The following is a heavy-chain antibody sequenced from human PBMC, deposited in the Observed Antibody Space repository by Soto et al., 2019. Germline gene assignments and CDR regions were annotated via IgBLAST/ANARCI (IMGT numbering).Heavy chain of an antibody. CDR2: INHSGST. CDR3: ASLKQWQQGDY. J-gene: IGHJ4*02. CDR1: GGSFSGYY. D-gene: IGHD6-19*01. V-gene: IGHV4-34*01. Sequence: PSETLSLTCAFYGGSFSGYYWSWIRQPPGKGLEWIGEINHSGSTNYNPSLKSRVTISVDTSKNTLYLQMNSLRAEDTAVYYCASLKQWQQGDYWGQGTLVTVSS.